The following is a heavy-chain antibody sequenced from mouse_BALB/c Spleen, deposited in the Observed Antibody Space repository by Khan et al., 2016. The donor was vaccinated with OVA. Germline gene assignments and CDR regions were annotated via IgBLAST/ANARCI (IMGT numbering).Heavy chain of an antibody. CDR3: AREWAAWFPY. V-gene: IGHV1-77*01. J-gene: IGHJ3*01. CDR1: GYTFTDYY. CDR2: IYPGSDNT. Sequence: QMQLEESGAELARPGASVTLSCKASGYTFTDYYINWMRQRTGQGLEWIGEIYPGSDNTYYNEKFKGKAILTADKSSSTAYMQLSRLTSEDSAVYFCAREWAAWFPYWGQGTLVTVSA.